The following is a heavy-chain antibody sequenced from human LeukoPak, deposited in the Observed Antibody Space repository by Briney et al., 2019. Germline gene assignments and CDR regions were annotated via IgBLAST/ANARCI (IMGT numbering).Heavy chain of an antibody. CDR3: ATYYDHRSGYLHYFDY. CDR1: GGSISSYY. CDR2: IYYSGST. J-gene: IGHJ4*02. V-gene: IGHV4-59*01. Sequence: SETLSLTCTVSGGSISSYYWSWIRQPPGKGLEWIGSIYYSGSTYYNPSLKSRVTISVDTSKNQFSLNLSSVTAADTAVYYCATYYDHRSGYLHYFDYWGQGTLVTVSS. D-gene: IGHD3-22*01.